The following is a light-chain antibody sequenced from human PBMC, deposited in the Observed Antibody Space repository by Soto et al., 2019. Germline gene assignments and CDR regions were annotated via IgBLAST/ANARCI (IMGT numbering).Light chain of an antibody. Sequence: DIQMTQSPSSVSASVGDRVTITCRASQAISTWLAWYQQNPGKAPKLLIYSASNLQSGVPSRFSGSGSGTDFTLTISSLQPEDFATYYCLQANSFPRTFGQGTKVEIK. CDR3: LQANSFPRT. V-gene: IGKV1D-12*01. CDR1: QAISTW. J-gene: IGKJ1*01. CDR2: SAS.